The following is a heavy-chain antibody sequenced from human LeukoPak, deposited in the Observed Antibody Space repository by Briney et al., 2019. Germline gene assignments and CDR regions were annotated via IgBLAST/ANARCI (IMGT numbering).Heavy chain of an antibody. CDR3: TTQYYYGSGSYYYFDH. Sequence: GGSLRLSCAASGFTFSNAWMSWVRQAPGKGLEWVGRIKSKTDGGTTDYAAPVKGRFTISRDDSKNTLYLQMNSLKTEDTAVYYCTTQYYYGSGSYYYFDHWGQGTLVTVSS. CDR1: GFTFSNAW. D-gene: IGHD3-10*01. V-gene: IGHV3-15*01. J-gene: IGHJ4*02. CDR2: IKSKTDGGTT.